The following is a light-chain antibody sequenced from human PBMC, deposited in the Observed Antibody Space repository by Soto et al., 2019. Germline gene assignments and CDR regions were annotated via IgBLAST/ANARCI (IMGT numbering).Light chain of an antibody. V-gene: IGKV1-39*01. CDR3: QQSYSTPIT. CDR2: AAS. Sequence: DIQMTQSPSSLSASVGDRVTITCQASQSISSYLNWYQQKPGKAPKLLIYAASSLQSGVPSRFSGSGSGTDFTLTISSLQPEDFATYYCQQSYSTPITFGPGTKVDIK. CDR1: QSISSY. J-gene: IGKJ3*01.